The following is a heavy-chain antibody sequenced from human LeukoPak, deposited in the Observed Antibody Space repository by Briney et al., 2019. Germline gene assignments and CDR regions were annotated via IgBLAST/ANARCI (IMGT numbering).Heavy chain of an antibody. CDR1: GFSFSSYG. J-gene: IGHJ4*02. CDR3: ARAASGYYFDY. V-gene: IGHV3-23*01. CDR2: ISGSGGST. Sequence: GGSLRLSCAASGFSFSSYGMSWVRQAPGKGLEWVSAISGSGGSTYYADSVKGRFTISRDNSKNTLYLQMNSLRAEDTAVYYCARAASGYYFDYWGQGTLVTVSS. D-gene: IGHD3-22*01.